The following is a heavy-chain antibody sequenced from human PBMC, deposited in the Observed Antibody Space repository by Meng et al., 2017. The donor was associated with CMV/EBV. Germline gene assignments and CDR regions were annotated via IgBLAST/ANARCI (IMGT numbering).Heavy chain of an antibody. CDR1: GYTFTGYY. J-gene: IGHJ4*02. Sequence: ASVKVSCKASGYTFTGYYMHWVRQAPGQGLEWMGWINPNSGSTNYAQKFQGRVTMTRDTSISTAYMELSRLRSDDTAVYYCARDRLGYCSSTSCYYGADWGQGTLVTVSS. V-gene: IGHV1-2*02. CDR2: INPNSGST. CDR3: ARDRLGYCSSTSCYYGAD. D-gene: IGHD2-2*01.